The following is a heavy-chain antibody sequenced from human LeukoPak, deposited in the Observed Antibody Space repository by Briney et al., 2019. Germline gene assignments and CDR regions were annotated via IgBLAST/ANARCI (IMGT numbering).Heavy chain of an antibody. CDR1: GFTFTNYY. CDR2: INPRGSNT. V-gene: IGHV1-46*01. CDR3: AREEAGGYCDY. J-gene: IGHJ4*02. Sequence: ASVKVACKASGFTFTNYYMHWVRQAPGQGLAWMGLINPRGSNTSYAQRGRGRVTMARDTSATTVYMELSSLRSEGTALYYCAREEAGGYCDYGGQGTLVTVSS. D-gene: IGHD2-8*02.